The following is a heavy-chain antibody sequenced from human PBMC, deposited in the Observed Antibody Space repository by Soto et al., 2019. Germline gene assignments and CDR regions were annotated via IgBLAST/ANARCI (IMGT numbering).Heavy chain of an antibody. J-gene: IGHJ4*02. CDR1: GFTFSDYT. V-gene: IGHV3-48*02. Sequence: GGSLRLSCAASGFTFSDYTMNWVRQTPGKGLEWISYISKSSGTKSYADYVTGRFTISRDNAKNSLYLQLNSLRDEDTAIYYCARDLNWAFDYWGQGTLVTVSS. D-gene: IGHD7-27*01. CDR2: ISKSSGTK. CDR3: ARDLNWAFDY.